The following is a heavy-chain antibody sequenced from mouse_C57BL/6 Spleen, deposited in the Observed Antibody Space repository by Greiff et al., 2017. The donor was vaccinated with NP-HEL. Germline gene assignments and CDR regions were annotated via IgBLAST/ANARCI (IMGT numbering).Heavy chain of an antibody. CDR2: IDPSDSYT. Sequence: QVQLQQPGAELVKPGASVKLSCKASGYTFTSYWMQWVKQRPGQGLEWIGEIDPSDSYTNYNQKFKGKATLTVDTSSSTAYMQLSSLTSEDSAVYYCARSPPGRYFDYWGQGTTLTVSP. CDR3: ARSPPGRYFDY. D-gene: IGHD3-3*01. J-gene: IGHJ2*01. V-gene: IGHV1-50*01. CDR1: GYTFTSYW.